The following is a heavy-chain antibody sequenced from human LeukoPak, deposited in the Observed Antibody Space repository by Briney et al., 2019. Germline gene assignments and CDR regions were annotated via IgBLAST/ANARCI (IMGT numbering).Heavy chain of an antibody. CDR1: GVSFDDYY. CDR2: INHSGYA. D-gene: IGHD2-21*02. V-gene: IGHV4-34*01. CDR3: TRMTAGHDS. Sequence: SETLCLTCAVSGVSFDDYYWSWVRQTPGKGLEWIGEINHSGYANDSPSLKSRVTLSIDTSRKQFSLNLRSVTVADTGIYYCTRMTAGHDSWGQGTLVTVSS. J-gene: IGHJ4*02.